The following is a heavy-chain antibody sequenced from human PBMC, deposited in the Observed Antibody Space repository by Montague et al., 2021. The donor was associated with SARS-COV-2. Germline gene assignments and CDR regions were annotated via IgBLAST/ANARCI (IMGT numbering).Heavy chain of an antibody. CDR3: AKDTISTSGWQTYFDY. CDR1: GFTFDDYA. CDR2: ISWNSGSI. V-gene: IGHV3-9*01. J-gene: IGHJ4*02. Sequence: SLRLSCAASGFTFDDYAMHWVRQAPGKGLEWVSGISWNSGSIGYADSVKGRFTISRDNAKNSLYLQMNSLRAEDTALYYCAKDTISTSGWQTYFDYWGQGTLVTVSS. D-gene: IGHD2/OR15-2a*01.